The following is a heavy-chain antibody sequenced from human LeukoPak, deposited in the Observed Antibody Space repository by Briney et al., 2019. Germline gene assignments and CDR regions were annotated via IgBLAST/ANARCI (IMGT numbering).Heavy chain of an antibody. CDR2: INHSGST. V-gene: IGHV4-34*01. Sequence: PSETLSLTCAVYGGSFSGYYWSWIRQPPGKGLEWIGEINHSGSTNYNPSLKSQVTISVDTSKNQFSLKLSSVTAADTAVYYCASLWPYQLSAFDIWGQGTMVTVSS. D-gene: IGHD2-2*01. J-gene: IGHJ3*02. CDR3: ASLWPYQLSAFDI. CDR1: GGSFSGYY.